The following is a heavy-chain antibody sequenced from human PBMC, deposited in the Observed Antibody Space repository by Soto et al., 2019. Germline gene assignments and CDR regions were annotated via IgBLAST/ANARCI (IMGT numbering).Heavy chain of an antibody. V-gene: IGHV4-34*01. D-gene: IGHD3-16*01. J-gene: IGHJ4*02. CDR3: ARAWGGVPDY. Sequence: QVQLQQWGAGLLKPSETLSLTCAVYGGSFSGYYWCWIRQPPGKGLEWIGEINHRGSTKYNPSLKSRITISVDTTKNQFSLKLSSVTAADTAVYYCARAWGGVPDYWGQGTLVTVSS. CDR1: GGSFSGYY. CDR2: INHRGST.